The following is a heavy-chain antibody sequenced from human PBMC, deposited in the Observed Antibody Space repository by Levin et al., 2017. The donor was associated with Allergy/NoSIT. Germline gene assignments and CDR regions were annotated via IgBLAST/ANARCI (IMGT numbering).Heavy chain of an antibody. Sequence: GESLKISCAASGFTFSSYGMHWVRQAPGKGLEWVAVISYDGSNKYYADSVKGRFTISRDNSKNTLYLQMNSLRAEDTAVYYCAKDRLLRRMTTVTTGGAFDIWGQGTMVTVSS. D-gene: IGHD4-17*01. CDR1: GFTFSSYG. CDR3: AKDRLLRRMTTVTTGGAFDI. V-gene: IGHV3-30*18. CDR2: ISYDGSNK. J-gene: IGHJ3*02.